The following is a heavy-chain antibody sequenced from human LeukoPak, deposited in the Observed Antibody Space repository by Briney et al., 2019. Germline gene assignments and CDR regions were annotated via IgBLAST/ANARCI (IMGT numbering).Heavy chain of an antibody. Sequence: PGGSLRLSCAVSGFTFSSYWMTWVRQAPGKGLEWVSNIKEDGSEKNYMDSVKGRFTISRDNAKNSLDLQMNSLRAEDTAFYYCARGDAEWKYRHIDYWGQGTLVTVSS. CDR3: ARGDAEWKYRHIDY. J-gene: IGHJ4*02. CDR2: IKEDGSEK. V-gene: IGHV3-7*01. CDR1: GFTFSSYW. D-gene: IGHD1-7*01.